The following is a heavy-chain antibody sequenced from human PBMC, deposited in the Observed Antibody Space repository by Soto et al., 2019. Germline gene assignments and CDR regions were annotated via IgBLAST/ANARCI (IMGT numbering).Heavy chain of an antibody. Sequence: EVQLVESGGGLVQPGGSLRLSCAASGFTFGNYWMYWVRQAPGKGLVWVSRINSDGSVSSYADSVKGRLTISRDNVKNTLYQQMDSLRVEDTAVYYCARGDCVGGTCYSLAGSFYYYMDVWGKGTTVPVFS. CDR1: GFTFGNYW. D-gene: IGHD2-15*01. CDR2: INSDGSVS. V-gene: IGHV3-74*01. J-gene: IGHJ6*03. CDR3: ARGDCVGGTCYSLAGSFYYYMDV.